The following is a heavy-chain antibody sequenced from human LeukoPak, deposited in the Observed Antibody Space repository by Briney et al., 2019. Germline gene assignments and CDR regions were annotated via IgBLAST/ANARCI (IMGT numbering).Heavy chain of an antibody. CDR1: GYTFTGYY. CDR2: INPNSGGT. J-gene: IGHJ6*03. Sequence: ASVKVSCKASGYTFTGYYMHWVRQAPGQGLEWVGWINPNSGGTNYAQKFQGRVTMTRDTSISTAYMGLSRLRSDDTAVYYCARDSSVASSGSPVYYYYMDVWGKGTTVTVSS. V-gene: IGHV1-2*02. CDR3: ARDSSVASSGSPVYYYYMDV. D-gene: IGHD3-22*01.